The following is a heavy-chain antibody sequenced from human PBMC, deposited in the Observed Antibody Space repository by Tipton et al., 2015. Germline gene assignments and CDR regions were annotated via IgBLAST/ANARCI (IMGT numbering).Heavy chain of an antibody. CDR3: ARGLIRSGNNKYYFDY. V-gene: IGHV3-21*04. CDR2: ISSSGDYR. D-gene: IGHD1/OR15-1a*01. J-gene: IGHJ4*02. CDR1: GFTFSSYS. Sequence: SLRLSCAASGFTFSSYSLNWVRQAPGKGLEWVSSISSSGDYRYYADSVKGRFTISRDNSKNSLYLQMNSLKTEDTALYYCARGLIRSGNNKYYFDYWGLGTLVTVSS.